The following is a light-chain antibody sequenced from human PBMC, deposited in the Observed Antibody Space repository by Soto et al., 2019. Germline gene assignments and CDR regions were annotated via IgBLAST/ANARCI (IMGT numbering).Light chain of an antibody. Sequence: EIVLTQSPGTLSLSPGERATLSYRASQSVSSSSYLAWYQQKPGQAPRLLIYGASSRATGIPDRFSGSGSVTDFTLTISRLEPEDFAVYYCHQYGSSPSYTFGQGTKLEIK. CDR3: HQYGSSPSYT. J-gene: IGKJ2*01. CDR1: QSVSSSSY. V-gene: IGKV3-20*01. CDR2: GAS.